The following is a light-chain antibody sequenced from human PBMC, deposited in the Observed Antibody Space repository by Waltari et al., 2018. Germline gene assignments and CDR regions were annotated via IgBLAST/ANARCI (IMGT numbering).Light chain of an antibody. Sequence: QLVVTQSPSASASLGASVKLTCTLSSGHISYAIAWHQQQPAKGPRYLMKVTSDGSHNKGDGIPDRFSGSSSGAERYLTISSLQSEDEADYYCQTWGTGIQVFGAGTKVTVL. CDR3: QTWGTGIQV. CDR2: VTSDGSH. CDR1: SGHISYA. V-gene: IGLV4-69*01. J-gene: IGLJ1*01.